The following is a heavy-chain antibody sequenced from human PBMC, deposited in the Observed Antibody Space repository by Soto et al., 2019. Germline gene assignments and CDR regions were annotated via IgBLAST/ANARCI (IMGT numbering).Heavy chain of an antibody. J-gene: IGHJ6*02. CDR2: ISSSSSYT. Sequence: GGSLRLSCAASGFTFSDYYMSWIRQAPGKGLEWVSYISSSSSYTNYADSVKGRFTISRDNAKNSLYLQMNSLRAVDTAVYYCARDPILSGSYYNPYYYYGMDVWGQGTTVTVSS. V-gene: IGHV3-11*06. CDR1: GFTFSDYY. D-gene: IGHD3-10*01. CDR3: ARDPILSGSYYNPYYYYGMDV.